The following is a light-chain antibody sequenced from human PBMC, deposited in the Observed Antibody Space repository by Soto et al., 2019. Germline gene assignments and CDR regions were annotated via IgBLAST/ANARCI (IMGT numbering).Light chain of an antibody. CDR2: AAS. V-gene: IGKV1-39*01. CDR3: QQSYTTLFT. CDR1: QSISNY. Sequence: IQMTQSPSSLSASVGDRVTITCRASQSISNYLNWYQQKPGKAPKLLIYAASSLQSGVPSRFSGSGSGTDFPLTISSLQPEDFATYSCQQSYTTLFTFGPGTNVDI. J-gene: IGKJ3*01.